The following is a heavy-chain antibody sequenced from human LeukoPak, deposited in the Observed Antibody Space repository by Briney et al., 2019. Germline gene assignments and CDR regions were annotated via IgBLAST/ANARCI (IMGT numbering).Heavy chain of an antibody. CDR2: LNPNTLVT. Sequence: ASVKVSCRASGYTFTDYYMHWVRQAPGQGLEWMGWLNPNTLVTKYAQHFQGRVSMTWDTSISTGYMDLHSLTSDDTAVYYCARKDAGRDEMDVWGQGTTVTVSS. CDR3: ARKDAGRDEMDV. V-gene: IGHV1-2*02. CDR1: GYTFTDYY. D-gene: IGHD6-13*01. J-gene: IGHJ6*02.